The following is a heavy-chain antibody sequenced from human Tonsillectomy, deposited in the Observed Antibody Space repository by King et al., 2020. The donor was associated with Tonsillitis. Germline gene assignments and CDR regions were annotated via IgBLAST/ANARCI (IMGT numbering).Heavy chain of an antibody. CDR2: ISYDGNNK. CDR1: GFTFDNYG. V-gene: IGHV3-30*18. CDR3: AKDKWGFGELLPLPSYLAVDV. D-gene: IGHD3-10*01. J-gene: IGHJ6*02. Sequence: VQLVESGGGVAQPGRSLRLSCTVSGFTFDNYGMHWVRQAPGKGLEWVSVISYDGNNKYYGDSVKGRFTISRDNSKNKLYLQMHSLKVDDTAVYYCAKDKWGFGELLPLPSYLAVDVWGQGASVTVSS.